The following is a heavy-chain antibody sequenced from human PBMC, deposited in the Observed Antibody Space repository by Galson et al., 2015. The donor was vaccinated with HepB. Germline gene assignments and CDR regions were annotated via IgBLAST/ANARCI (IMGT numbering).Heavy chain of an antibody. Sequence: SVKVSCKAYGYTFSSYGISWVRQAPGQGLEWMGWISGNNDDTNYALEFQDRVIMSTDTSTSTVYMELRSLTSDDTAVYFCARNFSKAPENFDYWGQGTLVTV. CDR3: ARNFSKAPENFDY. V-gene: IGHV1-18*04. CDR2: ISGNNDDT. J-gene: IGHJ4*02. CDR1: GYTFSSYG. D-gene: IGHD2-2*01.